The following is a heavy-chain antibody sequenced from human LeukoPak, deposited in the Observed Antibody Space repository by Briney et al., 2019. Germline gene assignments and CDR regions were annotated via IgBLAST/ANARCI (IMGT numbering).Heavy chain of an antibody. V-gene: IGHV3-15*01. Sequence: PGGSLRLSCAASGFTFSNAWMSWVRQAPGKGLEWVGRIKSKTDGGSTDYAAPVKGRFTISRDDSKNTLYLQMNSLKTEDTAVYYYTTLLTMDPARQIDYWGQGTLVTVSS. J-gene: IGHJ4*02. D-gene: IGHD3-10*01. CDR3: TTLLTMDPARQIDY. CDR2: IKSKTDGGST. CDR1: GFTFSNAW.